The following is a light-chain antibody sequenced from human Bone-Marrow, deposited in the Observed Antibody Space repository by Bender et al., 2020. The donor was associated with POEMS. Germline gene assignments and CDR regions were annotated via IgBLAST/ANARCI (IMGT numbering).Light chain of an antibody. J-gene: IGLJ2*01. CDR1: NIGSKS. CDR2: DDS. CDR3: QVWDFNSDHPV. V-gene: IGLV3-21*04. Sequence: SFVLTQPPSVSVAPGKTAGITCGGNNIGSKSVHWYQQKSGQAPEVVINDDSERPSGIPERFSGSNSGNKATLTISRVEAGDEADYYCQVWDFNSDHPVFGGGTKLTVL.